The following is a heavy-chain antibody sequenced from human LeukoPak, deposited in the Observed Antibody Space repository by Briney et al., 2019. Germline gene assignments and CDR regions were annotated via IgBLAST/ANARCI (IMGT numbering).Heavy chain of an antibody. CDR3: AKTGYSSGWYRIWDY. V-gene: IGHV3-23*01. CDR2: IGGSGGSA. J-gene: IGHJ4*02. D-gene: IGHD6-19*01. CDR1: GFTFSSFE. Sequence: PGGSLRLSCAASGFTFSSFEMSWVRQAPGKGLEWVSAIGGSGGSAYYADSVKGRFTISRDNSRNSLSLQMNSLRAEDTALYYCAKTGYSSGWYRIWDYWGQGTLVTVSS.